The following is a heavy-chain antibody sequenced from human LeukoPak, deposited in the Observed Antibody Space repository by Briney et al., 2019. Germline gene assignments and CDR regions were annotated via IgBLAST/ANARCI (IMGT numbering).Heavy chain of an antibody. CDR3: ARRLYYYDTSGFGWFDP. CDR2: IDPKSGGT. V-gene: IGHV1-2*02. CDR1: GYTFSGYY. J-gene: IGHJ5*02. D-gene: IGHD3-22*01. Sequence: GASMKVSCKASGYTFSGYYMHWMRQAPGQGLEWMGWIDPKSGGTNYAQKFQGRVTMTTDTSASTAYMELSSLRSDDTAVYYCARRLYYYDTSGFGWFDPWGQGTLVTVSS.